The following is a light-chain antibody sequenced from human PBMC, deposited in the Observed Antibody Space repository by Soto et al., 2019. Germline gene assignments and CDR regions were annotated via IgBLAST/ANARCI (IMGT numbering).Light chain of an antibody. CDR3: QQYGSSPGT. V-gene: IGKV3-20*01. Sequence: EIVLTQSPGTLSLSPGERATLSCRASQSVNSNYLAWYQQNTGQAPRLLIFGASSRATGIPDRFSGSGSGTDFTLTITRLEPEDFAVYYCQQYGSSPGTFGQGTRLEIK. J-gene: IGKJ5*01. CDR1: QSVNSNY. CDR2: GAS.